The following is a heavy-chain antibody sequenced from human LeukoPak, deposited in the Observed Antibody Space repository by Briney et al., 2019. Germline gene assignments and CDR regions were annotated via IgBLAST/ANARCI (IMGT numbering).Heavy chain of an antibody. CDR2: IYYSGTT. CDR1: GGSISSSNYY. CDR3: ARGTGAYCGGDCYFDY. V-gene: IGHV4-39*01. J-gene: IGHJ4*02. Sequence: SETPSLTCIVSGGSISSSNYYWGWIRQPPGKGLEWIGSIYYSGTTYSNPSLKSRVTISVDTSKNQFSLKLSSVTAADTAVYYCARGTGAYCGGDCYFDYWGQGTLVTVSS. D-gene: IGHD2-21*02.